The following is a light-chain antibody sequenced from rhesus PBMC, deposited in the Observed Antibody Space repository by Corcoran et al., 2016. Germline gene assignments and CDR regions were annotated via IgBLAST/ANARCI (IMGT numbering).Light chain of an antibody. J-gene: IGKJ3*01. Sequence: DIQMTQSPSSLSASVGDRVTITCRASENVNNFLSWYQQKPGRAPKLLIYRASTLQTGDPARFRGSGSGTDYTFTISSLQPEDVRTYYCQHGYGTPIFAFGPGTKLDIK. V-gene: IGKV1-74*01. CDR1: ENVNNF. CDR2: RAS. CDR3: QHGYGTPIFA.